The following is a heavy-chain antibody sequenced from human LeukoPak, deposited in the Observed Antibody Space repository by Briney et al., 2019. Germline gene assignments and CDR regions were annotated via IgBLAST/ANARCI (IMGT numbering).Heavy chain of an antibody. D-gene: IGHD3-10*01. CDR1: GFTFSSYS. CDR2: ISSSSSYI. J-gene: IGHJ3*02. Sequence: GGSLRLSCAASGFTFSSYSMNWVRQAPGKGLEWVSSISSSSSYIYYADSVKGRFTISRDNAKNSLYLQMNSLRAEDTAVYYCARVTHYYGSGSYLDAFDIWGQGTMVTVSS. V-gene: IGHV3-21*01. CDR3: ARVTHYYGSGSYLDAFDI.